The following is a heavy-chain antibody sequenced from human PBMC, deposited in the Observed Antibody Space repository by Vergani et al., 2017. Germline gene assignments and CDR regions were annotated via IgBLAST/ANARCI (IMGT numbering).Heavy chain of an antibody. CDR1: GGSISAGYYF. Sequence: QVQLQASGPGRVEPSQTLSLTCTMSGGSISAGYYFWSWIRQPAGKGLEWLGHITASGNASHSPSRKTRVSMSVATSKNQFSLTVTFVTAADTAIYFCARRSGGYYSGGKVHPLRTAFDVWGHGTVVTVSS. CDR3: ARRSGGYYSGGKVHPLRTAFDV. V-gene: IGHV4-61*02. J-gene: IGHJ3*01. D-gene: IGHD2-15*01. CDR2: ITASGNA.